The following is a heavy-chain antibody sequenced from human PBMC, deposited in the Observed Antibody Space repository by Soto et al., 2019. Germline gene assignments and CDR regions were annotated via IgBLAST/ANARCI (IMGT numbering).Heavy chain of an antibody. J-gene: IGHJ4*02. D-gene: IGHD3-22*01. CDR3: AQSSGHHYYFDS. Sequence: EQLVESGGGLIKPGGYLRISCGFSGLTVSRNYMSWVRQAPGKGLDWVSVLYSGGSSSYAEFVKGRFTISRDSSKNILFLQMNGLRAEDKAIYYGAQSSGHHYYFDSWGQGTLVTVSS. CDR1: GLTVSRNY. V-gene: IGHV3-53*01. CDR2: LYSGGSS.